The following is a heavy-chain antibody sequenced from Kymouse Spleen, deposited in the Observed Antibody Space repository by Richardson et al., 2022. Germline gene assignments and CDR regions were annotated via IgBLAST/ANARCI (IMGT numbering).Heavy chain of an antibody. Sequence: EVQLVESGGGLVQPGRSLRLSCAASGFTFDDYAMHWVRQAPGKGLEWVSGISWNSGSIGYADSVKGRFTISRDNAKNSLYLQMNSLRAEDTALYYCAKDMWLRSYYYYYGMDVWGQGTTVTVSS. J-gene: IGHJ6*02. CDR3: AKDMWLRSYYYYYGMDV. V-gene: IGHV3-9*01. CDR1: GFTFDDYA. D-gene: IGHD5-12*01. CDR2: ISWNSGSI.